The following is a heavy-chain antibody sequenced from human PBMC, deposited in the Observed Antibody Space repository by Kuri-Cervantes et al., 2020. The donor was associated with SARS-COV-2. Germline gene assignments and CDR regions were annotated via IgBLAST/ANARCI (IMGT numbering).Heavy chain of an antibody. CDR2: ISSTGTTI. V-gene: IGHV3-11*04. D-gene: IGHD7-27*01. CDR1: GFTFSDYY. Sequence: GESLKISCAASGFTFSDYYMTWIRQAPGKGLEWVSYISSTGTTIYYADSVKGRFTISRDNARNSTYLQMNSLRAEDTAVYYCARDLRMGKSLDYWGQGTLVTVSS. CDR3: ARDLRMGKSLDY. J-gene: IGHJ4*02.